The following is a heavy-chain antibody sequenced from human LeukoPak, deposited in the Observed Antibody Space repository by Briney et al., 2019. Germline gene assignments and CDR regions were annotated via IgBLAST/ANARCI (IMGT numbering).Heavy chain of an antibody. D-gene: IGHD6-13*01. Sequence: ASVKVSCKASGYTFTGYYMHWVRQAPGQGLEWMGWINPNSGGTNYAQKFQGRVTMTRNTSISTAYMELSSLRSEDTAVYYCARHPRGSWYQYYYYYYGMDVWGQGTTVTVSS. CDR2: INPNSGGT. CDR3: ARHPRGSWYQYYYYYYGMDV. V-gene: IGHV1-2*02. CDR1: GYTFTGYY. J-gene: IGHJ6*02.